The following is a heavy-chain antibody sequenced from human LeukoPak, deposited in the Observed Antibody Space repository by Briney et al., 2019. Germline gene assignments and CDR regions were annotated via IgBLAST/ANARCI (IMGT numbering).Heavy chain of an antibody. V-gene: IGHV3-30*02. CDR3: AKGFTIFGVARDAFDT. J-gene: IGHJ3*02. CDR1: GFIFSSYG. Sequence: GGSLRLSCAASGFIFSSYGINWVRQAPGKGLEWVSFIRHDGSNKYYADSVKGRFTISRDNSKNTVYLQMNSLRAEDMAVYYCAKGFTIFGVARDAFDTWGQGTMVTVSS. CDR2: IRHDGSNK. D-gene: IGHD3-3*01.